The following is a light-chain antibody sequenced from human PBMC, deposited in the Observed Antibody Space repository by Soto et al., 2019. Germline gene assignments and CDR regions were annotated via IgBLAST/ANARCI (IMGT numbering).Light chain of an antibody. CDR2: AAS. Sequence: EIVLTQSPGTLSLSPGDRATLSCRASQSFSSTYLAWYQQKPGQAPRLLIYAASNRATGIPDRFSGGGSGTDFTLTISRLPPEDFAVYFCQQYGSSPRTFGQGTTVEIK. V-gene: IGKV3-20*01. J-gene: IGKJ1*01. CDR1: QSFSSTY. CDR3: QQYGSSPRT.